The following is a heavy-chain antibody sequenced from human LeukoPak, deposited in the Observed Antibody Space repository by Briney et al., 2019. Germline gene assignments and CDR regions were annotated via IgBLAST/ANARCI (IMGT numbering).Heavy chain of an antibody. V-gene: IGHV6-1*01. CDR2: TYYRSKWYN. Sequence: SQTLSLTCAISGDSVSSNSAVWNWLRQSPSRGLEWLGRTYYRSKWYNDYAVTVKSRITVNPDTSKNQFSLQLNSVTPEDTAMYYCARDTGAAISVFDIWGQGTMVTVCS. D-gene: IGHD5-12*01. CDR1: GDSVSSNSAV. J-gene: IGHJ3*02. CDR3: ARDTGAAISVFDI.